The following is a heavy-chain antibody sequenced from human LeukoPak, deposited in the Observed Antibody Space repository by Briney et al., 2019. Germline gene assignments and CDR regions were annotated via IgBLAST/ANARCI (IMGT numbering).Heavy chain of an antibody. V-gene: IGHV3-48*01. CDR2: ISSGGGTI. J-gene: IGHJ4*02. Sequence: RGSLRLSCTASGFTFSTYSMNWVRQAPGKGLEWVSYISSGGGTIYDADSVKGRFTISRDNAKNSLYLQMDSLRAEDTAVYYCARDPAGAGIYYDYWGQGTLVTVSS. CDR3: ARDPAGAGIYYDY. CDR1: GFTFSTYS. D-gene: IGHD6-19*01.